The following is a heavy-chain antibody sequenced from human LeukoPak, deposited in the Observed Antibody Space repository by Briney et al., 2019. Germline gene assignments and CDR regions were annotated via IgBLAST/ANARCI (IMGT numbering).Heavy chain of an antibody. CDR3: ARSGGSGGWYYFDY. D-gene: IGHD3-10*01. CDR1: GYTFTAYY. CDR2: INPNSGGT. J-gene: IGHJ4*02. V-gene: IGHV1-2*02. Sequence: ASVKVSCKASGYTFTAYYMHWVRQAPRQGLEGMGWINPNSGGTNYARKCQGRVTMTRDTSSNTAYMELSRLRSDDTAVYYCARSGGSGGWYYFDYWGQGTLVTVCS.